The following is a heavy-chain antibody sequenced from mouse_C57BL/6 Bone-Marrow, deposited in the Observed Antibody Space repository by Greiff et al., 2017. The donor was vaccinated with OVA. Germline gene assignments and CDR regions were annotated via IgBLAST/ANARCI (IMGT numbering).Heavy chain of an antibody. J-gene: IGHJ2*01. D-gene: IGHD1-1*01. CDR2: IDPENGDT. CDR1: GFNIKDDY. V-gene: IGHV14-4*01. Sequence: VQLQQSGAELVRPGASVKLSCTASGFNIKDDYMHWVKQRPEQGLEWIGWIDPENGDTEYASKFQGKATITADTSSNTVYLQLSSLTSEDTAVYYCTTLIYYYGSSYFDYWGQGTTLTVSS. CDR3: TTLIYYYGSSYFDY.